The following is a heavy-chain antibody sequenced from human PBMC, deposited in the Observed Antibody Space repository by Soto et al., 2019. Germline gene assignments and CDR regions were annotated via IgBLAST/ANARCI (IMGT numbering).Heavy chain of an antibody. V-gene: IGHV1-69*01. CDR3: ASTNSVVVVAATLDY. Sequence: QVQLVQSGAEVKKPGSSVKVSCKASGGTFSSYAISWVRQAPGQGLEWMGGIIPIFGTANYAQKFQGRVTMTADESTSTAYMELRSLRSEDTAVYYCASTNSVVVVAATLDYWGQGTLVSVSS. CDR2: IIPIFGTA. D-gene: IGHD2-15*01. J-gene: IGHJ4*02. CDR1: GGTFSSYA.